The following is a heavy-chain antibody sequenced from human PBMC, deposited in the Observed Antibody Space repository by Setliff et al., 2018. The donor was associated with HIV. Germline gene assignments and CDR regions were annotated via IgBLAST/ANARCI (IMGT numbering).Heavy chain of an antibody. CDR1: GGSINSTSYY. Sequence: SETLSLTCTVSGGSINSTSYYWGWIRQPPGNGLEWIGSIYHTGSTYYKPSLKSRVTISVDTSKNQFSLKLSSVTAADTAVYYCARGVWFGLYYYYMDVWGKGTTVTVSS. D-gene: IGHD3-10*01. V-gene: IGHV4-39*01. CDR2: IYHTGST. CDR3: ARGVWFGLYYYYMDV. J-gene: IGHJ6*03.